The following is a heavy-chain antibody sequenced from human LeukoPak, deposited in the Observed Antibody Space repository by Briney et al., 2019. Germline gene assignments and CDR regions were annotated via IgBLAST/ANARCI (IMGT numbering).Heavy chain of an antibody. Sequence: GGSLRLSCAASGFTFSSYWMSWVRQAPGKGLEWVVNIKQDGSEKYYVDSVKGRFTISRDNAKNSLYLQMNSLRAEDTAVYYCARDLGLRYFDWSPYFDYWGQGTLVTVSS. D-gene: IGHD3-9*01. CDR1: GFTFSSYW. J-gene: IGHJ4*02. V-gene: IGHV3-7*01. CDR2: IKQDGSEK. CDR3: ARDLGLRYFDWSPYFDY.